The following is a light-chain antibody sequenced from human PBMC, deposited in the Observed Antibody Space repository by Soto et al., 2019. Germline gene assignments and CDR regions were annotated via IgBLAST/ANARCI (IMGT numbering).Light chain of an antibody. CDR3: QQYNNWPRT. V-gene: IGKV3-15*01. J-gene: IGKJ1*01. Sequence: EIVMTQSPATLSVSPGERATLSCRASQSVSSNLAWYQQKPGQASRLLIDGACTRATGIAARFSGSGSGTEFTLTISSLQSEDFAVYYCQQYNNWPRTFGQESKVDI. CDR2: GAC. CDR1: QSVSSN.